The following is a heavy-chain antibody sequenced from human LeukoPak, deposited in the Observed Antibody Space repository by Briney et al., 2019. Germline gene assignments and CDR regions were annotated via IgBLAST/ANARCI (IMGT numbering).Heavy chain of an antibody. V-gene: IGHV3-11*01. CDR2: ISSSGSTI. CDR1: GFTFSDYY. D-gene: IGHD3-22*01. Sequence: PGGSLRLSCAASGFTFSDYYMSWIRQAPGKGLEWVSYISSSGSTIYYADSVKGRFTISRDNSKNTLYLQMNTLRAEDTAVYYCARRAGDYSHPYDYWGQGTLVTVSS. J-gene: IGHJ4*02. CDR3: ARRAGDYSHPYDY.